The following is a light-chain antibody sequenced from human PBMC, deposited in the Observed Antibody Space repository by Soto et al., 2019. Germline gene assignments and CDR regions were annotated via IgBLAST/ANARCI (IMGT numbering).Light chain of an antibody. V-gene: IGKV3-20*01. Sequence: EIVLTQSPGTLSLSPGERATLSCRASQTVRNNYLAWYQQKPGQAPRLLIYDASSRATGIPDRFSGGGSGTAFTLPISRLEPEDFAVYYCQQYGSSPRTFGQGTKVDI. CDR1: QTVRNNY. J-gene: IGKJ1*01. CDR3: QQYGSSPRT. CDR2: DAS.